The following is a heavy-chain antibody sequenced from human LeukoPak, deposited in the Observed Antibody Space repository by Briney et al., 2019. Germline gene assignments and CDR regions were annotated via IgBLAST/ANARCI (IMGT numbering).Heavy chain of an antibody. CDR1: GGSISSGDYY. CDR2: IYYSGST. D-gene: IGHD3-10*01. Sequence: SETLSLTCTVSGGSISSGDYYWSWIRQPPGKGLEWIGYIYYSGSTYYNPSLKSRVTISVDTSKNQFPLKLSSVTAADTAMYYCAPMVRGVIIYWGQGTLVTVSS. J-gene: IGHJ4*02. CDR3: APMVRGVIIY. V-gene: IGHV4-30-4*01.